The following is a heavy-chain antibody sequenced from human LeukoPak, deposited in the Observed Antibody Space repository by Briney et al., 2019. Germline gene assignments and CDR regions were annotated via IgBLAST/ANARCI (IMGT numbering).Heavy chain of an antibody. D-gene: IGHD6-19*01. V-gene: IGHV3-7*01. J-gene: IGHJ6*03. Sequence: PGGSLRLSCVASGFTVSSYYVSWVRQAPGKGLEWVANIKQDGSEKYYVDSVKGRFTISRDNAKNSLYLQMNSLRAEDTAVYYCARDRRLAVAGPHYYYMDVWGKGTTVTVSS. CDR2: IKQDGSEK. CDR1: GFTVSSYY. CDR3: ARDRRLAVAGPHYYYMDV.